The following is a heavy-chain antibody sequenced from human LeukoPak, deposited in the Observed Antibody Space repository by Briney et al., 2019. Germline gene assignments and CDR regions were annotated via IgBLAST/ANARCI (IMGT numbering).Heavy chain of an antibody. CDR1: GGSSSSYY. Sequence: PSETLSLTCAVYGGSSSSYYWSWIRQPPGKGLEWIGEINHSGSTSYKPSLKSRVTISVDTSKNQFSLKLSSVTAADTAVYYCARGRPVLLWFGEYGNWFDPWGQGTLVTVSS. V-gene: IGHV4-34*01. D-gene: IGHD3-10*01. CDR3: ARGRPVLLWFGEYGNWFDP. J-gene: IGHJ5*02. CDR2: INHSGST.